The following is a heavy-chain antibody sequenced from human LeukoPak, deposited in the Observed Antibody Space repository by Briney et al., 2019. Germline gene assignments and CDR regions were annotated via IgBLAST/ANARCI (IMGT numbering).Heavy chain of an antibody. CDR3: TTKRGYSYGYAD. Sequence: GGSLRLSCAASGFTVSSNYMSWVRQAPGKGLEWLSVIYSGGSTYYADSVKGRFTISRDNSKNTLYLQMNSLRAGDTAVYYCTTKRGYSYGYADWGQGTLVTVSS. CDR2: IYSGGST. D-gene: IGHD5-18*01. CDR1: GFTVSSNY. J-gene: IGHJ4*02. V-gene: IGHV3-66*01.